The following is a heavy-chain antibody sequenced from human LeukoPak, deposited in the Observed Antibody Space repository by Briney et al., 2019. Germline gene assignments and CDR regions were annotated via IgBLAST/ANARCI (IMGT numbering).Heavy chain of an antibody. CDR1: GDSVSSNSAA. Sequence: SQTLSLTCAISGDSVSSNSAAWNWIRQSPSRGLEWLGRTYYRSKWYNDYAVSVKSRITINPDTSKNQFSLKLSSVTAADTAVYYCRQNYMDVWGKGTTVTVSS. CDR2: TYYRSKWYN. J-gene: IGHJ6*03. CDR3: RQNYMDV. V-gene: IGHV6-1*01.